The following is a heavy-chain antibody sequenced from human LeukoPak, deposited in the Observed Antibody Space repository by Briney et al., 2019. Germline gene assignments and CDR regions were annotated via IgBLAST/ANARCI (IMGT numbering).Heavy chain of an antibody. CDR2: TSAYNGNT. Sequence: ASVKVSCKASGYTFTSYGISWVRQAPGQGLEWMGSTSAYNGNTNYAHKLQGRDTMTPDTSTSTTYMELRSMRSDDTAVYYCARDLEMYCGGDCYPDDWGQGTLVAVS. CDR3: ARDLEMYCGGDCYPDD. V-gene: IGHV1-18*01. J-gene: IGHJ4*02. D-gene: IGHD2-21*02. CDR1: GYTFTSYG.